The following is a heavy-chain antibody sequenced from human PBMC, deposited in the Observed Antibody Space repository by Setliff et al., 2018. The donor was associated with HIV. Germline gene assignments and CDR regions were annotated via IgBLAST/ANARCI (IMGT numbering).Heavy chain of an antibody. Sequence: GGSLRLSCAVSEPTLRDSWMHWVRQVPGKGLVWVSTINSDGRTTTYADSVKGRFTISRDNAKNTVYLQMNSLRAEDTAVYYCAKEVAMTPSRDAFDIWGQGTMVTVSS. CDR2: INSDGRTT. CDR1: EPTLRDSW. CDR3: AKEVAMTPSRDAFDI. V-gene: IGHV3-74*03. D-gene: IGHD2-15*01. J-gene: IGHJ3*02.